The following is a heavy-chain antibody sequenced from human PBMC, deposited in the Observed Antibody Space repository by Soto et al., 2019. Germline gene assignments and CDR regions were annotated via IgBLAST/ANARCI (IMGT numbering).Heavy chain of an antibody. CDR3: ARDSGPNYDFWSGYYDY. Sequence: QVQLVESGGGVVQPGRSRRLSCAASGFTFSSYAMHWVRQAPGKGLEWVAVISYDGSNKYYADSVKGRFTISRDNSKNTLYLQMNSLRAEDTAVYYCARDSGPNYDFWSGYYDYWGQGTLVTVSS. CDR2: ISYDGSNK. D-gene: IGHD3-3*01. J-gene: IGHJ4*02. CDR1: GFTFSSYA. V-gene: IGHV3-30-3*01.